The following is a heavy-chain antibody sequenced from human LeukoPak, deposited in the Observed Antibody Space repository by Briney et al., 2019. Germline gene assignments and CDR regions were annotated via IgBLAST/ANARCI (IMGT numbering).Heavy chain of an antibody. CDR1: GFIFNNYA. CDR2: ISWNSGSI. Sequence: GGSLRLSCAGSGFIFNNYAMHWVRQPPGKGLEWVSGISWNSGSIDYADSVKGRFTISRDNAKNSLYLQMNSLRVEDTAFYYCAKDNRRHYTSGPNPDSLHWGQGALVTVST. D-gene: IGHD6-19*01. J-gene: IGHJ4*02. V-gene: IGHV3-9*01. CDR3: AKDNRRHYTSGPNPDSLH.